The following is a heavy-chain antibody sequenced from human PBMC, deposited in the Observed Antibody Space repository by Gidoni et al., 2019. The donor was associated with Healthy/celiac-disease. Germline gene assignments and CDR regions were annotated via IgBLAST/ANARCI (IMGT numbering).Heavy chain of an antibody. CDR2: IIPIFGTA. CDR3: ARDGDKADDAFDI. J-gene: IGHJ3*02. D-gene: IGHD2-21*01. V-gene: IGHV1-69*01. Sequence: VRQAPGQGLEWMGGIIPIFGTANYAQKFQGRVTITADESTSTAYMELSSLRSEDTAVYYCARDGDKADDAFDIWGQGTMVTVSS.